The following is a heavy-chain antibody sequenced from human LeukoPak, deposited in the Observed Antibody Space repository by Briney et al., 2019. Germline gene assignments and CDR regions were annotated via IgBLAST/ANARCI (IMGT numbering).Heavy chain of an antibody. CDR2: ISYSGST. CDR3: ARGRKPFNGTAIYSGNWFDP. CDR1: GGSISSYY. V-gene: IGHV4-59*01. Sequence: SETLSLTCTVSGGSISSYYWSWIRQPPGKGLEWMGYISYSGSTNYNPSLKSQVTISVDTSKNQFSLKLSSVTAADTAVYYCARGRKPFNGTAIYSGNWFDPWGQGTLVTVSS. J-gene: IGHJ5*02. D-gene: IGHD3-10*02.